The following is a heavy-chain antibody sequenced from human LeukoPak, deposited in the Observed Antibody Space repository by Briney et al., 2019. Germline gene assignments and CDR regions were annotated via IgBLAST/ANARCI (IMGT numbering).Heavy chain of an antibody. CDR1: GFTFSSYA. D-gene: IGHD3-10*01. V-gene: IGHV3-30*04. CDR3: AREGSTSFGDGTPFFDY. Sequence: SGGSLRLSCAASGFTFSSYAMHWVRQAPGKGLEWVAVISYDGSNKYYADSVKGRFTISGDNSKNTLYLQMNSLRAEDTAVYYCAREGSTSFGDGTPFFDYWGQGTLVTVSS. CDR2: ISYDGSNK. J-gene: IGHJ4*02.